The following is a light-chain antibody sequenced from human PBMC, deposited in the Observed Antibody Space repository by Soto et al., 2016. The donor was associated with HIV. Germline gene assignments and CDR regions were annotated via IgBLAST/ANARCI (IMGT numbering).Light chain of an antibody. V-gene: IGKV1-5*03. CDR1: QRISSW. CDR3: QQYYTYSYT. J-gene: IGKJ2*01. CDR2: KAS. Sequence: DIQMTQSPSTLSASVGDRVTITCRASQRISSWLAWYQQKPGKAPKLLIYKASSLKSGVPSRFSGSGSGTEFTLTISSLQPDDCATYYCQQYYTYSYTFGQGTKLEIK.